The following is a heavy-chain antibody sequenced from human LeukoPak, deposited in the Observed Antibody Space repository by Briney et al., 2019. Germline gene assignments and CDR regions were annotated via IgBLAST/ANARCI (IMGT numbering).Heavy chain of an antibody. V-gene: IGHV4-61*02. CDR3: ARVGVLWFGETPGTFDI. J-gene: IGHJ3*02. D-gene: IGHD3-10*01. CDR1: GGSISSGSYY. CDR2: IYTSGST. Sequence: PSETLSLTCTVSGGSISSGSYYWSWIRQPAGKGLEWIGRIYTSGSTNYNPSLKSRVTISVDTSKNQFSLKLSSVTAADTAVYYCARVGVLWFGETPGTFDIWGQGTMVTVSS.